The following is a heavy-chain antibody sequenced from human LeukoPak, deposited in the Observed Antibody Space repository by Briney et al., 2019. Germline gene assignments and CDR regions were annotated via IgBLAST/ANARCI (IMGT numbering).Heavy chain of an antibody. Sequence: GSLRLSCAASGFTFSSYWMSWVRQAPGKGLEWVANIKQDGSEKYYVDSVKGRFTISRDNSKNSLYLQMNSLRTEDTALYYCAKDALTDYYKRPYYYYMDVWGKGTTVTVSS. CDR2: IKQDGSEK. CDR1: GFTFSSYW. J-gene: IGHJ6*03. CDR3: AKDALTDYYKRPYYYYMDV. V-gene: IGHV3-7*03. D-gene: IGHD3-9*01.